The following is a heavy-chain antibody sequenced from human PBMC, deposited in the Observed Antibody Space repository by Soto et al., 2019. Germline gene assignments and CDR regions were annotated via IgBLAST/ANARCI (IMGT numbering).Heavy chain of an antibody. CDR3: ARPPYCGGDCYSVGAFDI. V-gene: IGHV1-69*02. Sequence: QVQLVQSGAEVKKPGSSVKVSCKASGGTFSSYTISWVRQAPGQGLEWMGRIIPILGIANYAQKFQGRVTITADKSTSTAYMELSSRRSEDTAVYYCARPPYCGGDCYSVGAFDIWGQGTMVTVSS. D-gene: IGHD2-21*01. CDR1: GGTFSSYT. J-gene: IGHJ3*02. CDR2: IIPILGIA.